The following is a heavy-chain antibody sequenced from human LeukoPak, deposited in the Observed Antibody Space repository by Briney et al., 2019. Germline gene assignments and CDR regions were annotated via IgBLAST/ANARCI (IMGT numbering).Heavy chain of an antibody. V-gene: IGHV3-23*01. CDR2: ISGSGFSI. D-gene: IGHD1-1*01. CDR1: GFTFASYG. J-gene: IGHJ4*02. Sequence: GGSLRLSCAASGFTFASYGMSWVRQAPGKGLEWVSVISGSGFSIYYADSVKGRFTISRDNSKNTRYLQMNSLRAEDTAVYYCAKAAYTSSFRSIDYWGQGTLVTVSS. CDR3: AKAAYTSSFRSIDY.